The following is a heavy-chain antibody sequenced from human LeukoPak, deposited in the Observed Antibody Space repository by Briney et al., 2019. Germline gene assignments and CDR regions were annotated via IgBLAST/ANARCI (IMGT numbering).Heavy chain of an antibody. D-gene: IGHD6-13*01. CDR3: ARDRAAAGGSSFDY. Sequence: SVKVSCKASGGTFSSYAISWVRQAPGQGLEWMGGIIPIFGTANYAQKFQGRVTITADKSTSTAYMELGSLRSEDTAVYYCARDRAAAGGSSFDYWGQGTLVTVSS. CDR1: GGTFSSYA. V-gene: IGHV1-69*06. J-gene: IGHJ4*02. CDR2: IIPIFGTA.